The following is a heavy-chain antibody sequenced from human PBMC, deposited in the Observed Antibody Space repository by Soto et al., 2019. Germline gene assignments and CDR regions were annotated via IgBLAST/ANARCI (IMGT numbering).Heavy chain of an antibody. CDR1: GLTLSRYW. J-gene: IGHJ4*02. D-gene: IGHD3-10*01. Sequence: EVQLMESGGGLVQPGGSLRLSCAGSGLTLSRYWMHWVRQGPGKGLVWVSRINSDGGTTTYADSVKGRFTISRDNAKNTVDLQMNSLRAEDTAVYYCLAGETNYFDFWGQGTLVTVSS. CDR3: LAGETNYFDF. CDR2: INSDGGTT. V-gene: IGHV3-74*01.